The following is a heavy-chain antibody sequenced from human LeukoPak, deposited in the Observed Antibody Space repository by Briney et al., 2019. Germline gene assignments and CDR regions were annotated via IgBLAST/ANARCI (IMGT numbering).Heavy chain of an antibody. CDR1: GGSISSSSYY. Sequence: PSETLSLTCTVSGGSISSSSYYWGWIRQPPGKGLEWIGSIYYSGSTYYNPSPKSRVTISVDTSKNQFSLKLSSVTAADTAVYYCARWGMVRGVFRFDPWGQGTLVTVSS. CDR2: IYYSGST. V-gene: IGHV4-39*07. CDR3: ARWGMVRGVFRFDP. D-gene: IGHD3-10*01. J-gene: IGHJ5*02.